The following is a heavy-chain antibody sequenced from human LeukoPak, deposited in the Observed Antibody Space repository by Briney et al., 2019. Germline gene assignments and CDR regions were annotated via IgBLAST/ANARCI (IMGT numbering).Heavy chain of an antibody. J-gene: IGHJ4*02. CDR1: GDSISSSNSY. Sequence: SETLSLTCTVSGDSISSSNSYWGWIRQPPGKGLEWIGSIYYSGNTYYNASLKSRVTISVDTSKNQFSLKLTSVTAADTAVYYCARGARGLWLLLYWGQGTLVTVSS. V-gene: IGHV4-39*01. D-gene: IGHD5-18*01. CDR2: IYYSGNT. CDR3: ARGARGLWLLLY.